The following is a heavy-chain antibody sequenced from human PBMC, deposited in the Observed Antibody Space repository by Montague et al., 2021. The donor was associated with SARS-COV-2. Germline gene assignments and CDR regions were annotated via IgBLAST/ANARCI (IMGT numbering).Heavy chain of an antibody. D-gene: IGHD3-22*01. CDR2: INHGGNT. CDR3: ARLRDGAVPSPILGFGPYFTNSYMDV. CDR1: GGSFSGNY. Sequence: SETLSLTCAVYGGSFSGNYWNWIRQPPGKGLEWIGEINHGGNTNYNPSLKNRLPISVDTSKNQFSLKLTSVAATDTAVYYCARLRDGAVPSPILGFGPYFTNSYMDVWGKGTTVTVSS. J-gene: IGHJ6*03. V-gene: IGHV4-34*01.